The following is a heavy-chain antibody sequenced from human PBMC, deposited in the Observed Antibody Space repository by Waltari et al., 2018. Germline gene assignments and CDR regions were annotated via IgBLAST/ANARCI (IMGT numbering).Heavy chain of an antibody. V-gene: IGHV1-18*01. CDR3: ARVGGQWLVRHYYYMDV. D-gene: IGHD6-19*01. CDR2: ISAYNGNT. J-gene: IGHJ6*03. Sequence: QVQLVQSGAAVKKPGASVKVSCKASGYTFTSYGISWVRQDPGQGLEWMGWISAYNGNTNYAQKLQGRVTMTTDTSTSTAYMELRSLRSDDTAVYYCARVGGQWLVRHYYYMDVWGKGTTVTVSS. CDR1: GYTFTSYG.